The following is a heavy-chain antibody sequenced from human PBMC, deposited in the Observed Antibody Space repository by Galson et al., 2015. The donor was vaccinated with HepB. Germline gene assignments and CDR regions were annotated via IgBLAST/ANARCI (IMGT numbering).Heavy chain of an antibody. CDR1: GYTFTNYY. CDR2: INPSRGST. CDR3: AREGGRDYDYYYAMDV. D-gene: IGHD3-16*01. J-gene: IGHJ6*02. Sequence: SVKVSCKASGYTFTNYYMHWVRQAPGQGLEWMGMINPSRGSTTYAQSFQGRVTLTRDTSTSTVYMELSSLRSKDTAVYYCAREGGRDYDYYYAMDVWGQGTTVTVSS. V-gene: IGHV1-46*01.